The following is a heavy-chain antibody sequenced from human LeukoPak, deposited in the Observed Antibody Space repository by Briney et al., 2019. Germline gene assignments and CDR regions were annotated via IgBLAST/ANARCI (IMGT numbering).Heavy chain of an antibody. V-gene: IGHV3-30*18. CDR1: GFAFSSYG. D-gene: IGHD1-26*01. CDR2: ISYEGSKQ. Sequence: GGSLRLSCVASGFAFSSYGMHWVSQAPGKGLEWVAVISYEGSKQYYGDSVKGRFTISRDKSKNTLYLEMDSLRDEDTAVYYCAKDGAPYSGTYADNWGQGTLVIVSS. J-gene: IGHJ4*02. CDR3: AKDGAPYSGTYADN.